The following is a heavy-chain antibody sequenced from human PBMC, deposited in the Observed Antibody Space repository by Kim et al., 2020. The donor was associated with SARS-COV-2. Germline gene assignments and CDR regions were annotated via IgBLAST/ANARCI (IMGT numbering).Heavy chain of an antibody. J-gene: IGHJ5*02. CDR2: ISSSSSTI. CDR1: GFTFSSYS. Sequence: GGSLRLSCAASGFTFSSYSMNWVRQAPGKGLEWVSYISSSSSTIYYADSVKGRFTISRDNAKNSLYLQMNSLRDEDTAVYYFARDQCSSTSCWDANWFDPWGQGTLVTVSS. CDR3: ARDQCSSTSCWDANWFDP. D-gene: IGHD2-2*01. V-gene: IGHV3-48*02.